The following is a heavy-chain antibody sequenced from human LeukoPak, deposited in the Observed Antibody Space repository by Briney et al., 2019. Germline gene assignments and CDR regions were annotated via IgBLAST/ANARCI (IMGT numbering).Heavy chain of an antibody. CDR2: IFYTGDT. J-gene: IGHJ6*02. D-gene: IGHD3-16*01. Sequence: SETLSLTCSVSGGSVSSGSYYWSWFRQPPGKGLEWIGSIFYTGDTNYNPSFKSRVTMSIDTSKNQFSLRLNSVTPGDTAVYYCARLYPGGNYYSGVDVWGQGTTVTVSS. V-gene: IGHV4-61*01. CDR1: GGSVSSGSYY. CDR3: ARLYPGGNYYSGVDV.